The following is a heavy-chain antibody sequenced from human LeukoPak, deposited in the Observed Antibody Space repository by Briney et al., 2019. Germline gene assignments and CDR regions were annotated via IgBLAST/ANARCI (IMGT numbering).Heavy chain of an antibody. Sequence: GGSLRLSCAASGLTFSNYWMHWVRQAPGKGLVWVSRIKTDGSSTTYADSVKGRFTISRDNAKNTLYLQMDSLRAEDTAVYYCARVMYDFSTFTLSYWGQGTLVTVSS. CDR3: ARVMYDFSTFTLSY. V-gene: IGHV3-74*01. CDR2: IKTDGSST. J-gene: IGHJ4*02. D-gene: IGHD3/OR15-3a*01. CDR1: GLTFSNYW.